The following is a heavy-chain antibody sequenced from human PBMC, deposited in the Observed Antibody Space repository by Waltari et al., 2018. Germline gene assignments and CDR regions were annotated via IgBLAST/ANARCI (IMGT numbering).Heavy chain of an antibody. CDR2: IYYSGST. J-gene: IGHJ5*02. CDR3: ARHGDYGSDILWGAFDP. Sequence: QVQLQESGPGLVKPSETLSLTCTVSGGSISSYYWSWIRQPPGKGLEWIGYIYYSGSTNYNPSLKSRVTISVDTSKNQFSLKLSSVTAADTAVYFCARHGDYGSDILWGAFDPWGQGTLVTVSS. V-gene: IGHV4-59*08. D-gene: IGHD3-10*01. CDR1: GGSISSYY.